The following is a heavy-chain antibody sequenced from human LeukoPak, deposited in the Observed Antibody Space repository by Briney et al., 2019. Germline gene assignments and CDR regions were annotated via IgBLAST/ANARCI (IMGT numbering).Heavy chain of an antibody. Sequence: SETLSLTCTVSGGSISSYYWSWIRQPPGKGLEWIGYIYYSGSTNYNPSLKSRVTISVDTSKNQFSLKLSSVTAADTAVYYCARDFFSGYDQFDYWGQGTLVTVSS. D-gene: IGHD5-12*01. CDR1: GGSISSYY. CDR3: ARDFFSGYDQFDY. CDR2: IYYSGST. V-gene: IGHV4-59*12. J-gene: IGHJ4*02.